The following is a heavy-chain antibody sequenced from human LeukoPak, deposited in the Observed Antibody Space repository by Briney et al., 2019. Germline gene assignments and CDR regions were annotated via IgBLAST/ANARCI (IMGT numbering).Heavy chain of an antibody. J-gene: IGHJ4*02. CDR1: GFTFRSYG. D-gene: IGHD6-19*01. CDR2: IRYDGNNK. CDR3: AKVRWDNSGWYYLDN. V-gene: IGHV3-30*02. Sequence: GSLRLSCAASGFTFRSYGMHWVRQAPGKGLEWVAFIRYDGNNKYYGDSVKGRFTISRDNSKSTLYLQMNSLRADDTAVYYCAKVRWDNSGWYYLDNWGQGALVTVSS.